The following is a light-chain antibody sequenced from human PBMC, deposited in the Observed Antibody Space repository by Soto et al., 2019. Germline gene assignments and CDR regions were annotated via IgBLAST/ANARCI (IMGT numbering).Light chain of an antibody. CDR3: HHYGSSPQT. V-gene: IGKV3-20*01. J-gene: IGKJ1*01. CDR2: GAS. CDR1: QSIAGTY. Sequence: EIVLTQSPGTLSLSPGERASLSCRASQSIAGTYLAWYQQRPGQAPRLLIYGASSKATGIPDRFSGSGSGTDFTLTISRLEPEDFAVYYCHHYGSSPQTFGQGTEVDIK.